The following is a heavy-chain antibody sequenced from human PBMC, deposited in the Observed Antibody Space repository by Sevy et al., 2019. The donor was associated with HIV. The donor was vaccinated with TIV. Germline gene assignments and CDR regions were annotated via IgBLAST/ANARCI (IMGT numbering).Heavy chain of an antibody. D-gene: IGHD6-13*01. CDR1: GFTFSRFW. V-gene: IGHV3-7*01. J-gene: IGHJ6*02. Sequence: GGSLRLSCAASGFTFSRFWMSWVRQAPGKGLEWVANIKQDGSEKQYVDSVKGRFTISRDNAENSLYLQMSSLRAGDTAVDYCASDRGRVADGTSYYNGMGVWGQGTTVTVSS. CDR3: ASDRGRVADGTSYYNGMGV. CDR2: IKQDGSEK.